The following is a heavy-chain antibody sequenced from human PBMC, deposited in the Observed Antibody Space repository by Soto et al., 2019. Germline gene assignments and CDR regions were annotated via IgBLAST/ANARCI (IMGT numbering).Heavy chain of an antibody. CDR3: AHRRGLRYRGGFDY. CDR2: IYWDDDK. Sequence: SGPTLVKPTQTLTLTCTFSGFSLSTSGVGVGWIRQPPGKALEWLALIYWDDDKRYSPSLKSRLTITKDTSKNQVVLTMTNMDPVDTATYYCAHRRGLRYRGGFDYWGQGTLVTVSS. V-gene: IGHV2-5*02. D-gene: IGHD5-12*01. CDR1: GFSLSTSGVG. J-gene: IGHJ4*02.